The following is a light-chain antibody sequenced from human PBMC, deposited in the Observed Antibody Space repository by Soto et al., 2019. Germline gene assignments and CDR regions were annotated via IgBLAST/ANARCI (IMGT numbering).Light chain of an antibody. CDR1: HGISNY. CDR3: QKYNSALEGLT. J-gene: IGKJ3*01. Sequence: DIQMTQSPSSLSASVGDRVTITCWASHGISNYLAWYQQKPGKVPKLLIYAASTLQSGVPSRFSGSGSGTDFTLTISSLQPEDVATYYCQKYNSALEGLTFGPGTKVDIK. V-gene: IGKV1-27*01. CDR2: AAS.